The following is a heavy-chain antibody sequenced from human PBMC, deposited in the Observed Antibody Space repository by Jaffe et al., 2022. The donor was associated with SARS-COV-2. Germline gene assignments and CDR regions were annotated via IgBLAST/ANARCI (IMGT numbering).Heavy chain of an antibody. V-gene: IGHV3-23*01. Sequence: EVQLWESGGGLVQPAGSLRLSCVGSGFDFEQYAMSWFRQAPGKGPEWVAAISSSGDDTYYADSVKGRFTISRDNSGSMLFLQMYTLRAEDTALYYCAKGADIVATYSYFDPWGQGALVTVSS. J-gene: IGHJ5*02. CDR3: AKGADIVATYSYFDP. D-gene: IGHD5-12*01. CDR2: ISSSGDDT. CDR1: GFDFEQYA.